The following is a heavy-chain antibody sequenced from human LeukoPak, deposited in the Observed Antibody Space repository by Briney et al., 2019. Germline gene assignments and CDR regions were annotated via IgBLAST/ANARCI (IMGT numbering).Heavy chain of an antibody. CDR2: INHSGST. D-gene: IGHD3-10*01. Sequence: SETLSLTCAVYGGSFSGYYWSWIRQPPGKGLEWIGEINHSGSTNYNPSLKSRVTISVDTSKNQFSLKLSSVTAADTAVYYCAGHGYGSGIASGRRRFDPWGQGTLVTVSS. J-gene: IGHJ5*02. CDR1: GGSFSGYY. CDR3: AGHGYGSGIASGRRRFDP. V-gene: IGHV4-34*01.